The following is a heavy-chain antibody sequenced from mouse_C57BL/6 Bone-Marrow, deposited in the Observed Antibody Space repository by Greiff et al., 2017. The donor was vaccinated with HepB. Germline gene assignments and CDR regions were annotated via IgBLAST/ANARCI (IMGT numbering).Heavy chain of an antibody. CDR1: GYTFTSYW. Sequence: LVESGAELAKPGASVKLSCKASGYTFTSYWMHWVKQRPGQGLEWIGYINPSSGYTKYNQKFKDKATLTADKSSSTAYMQLRSLTYEDSAVYYCAGTVATFDYWGQGTTLTVSS. V-gene: IGHV1-7*01. D-gene: IGHD1-1*02. CDR3: AGTVATFDY. CDR2: INPSSGYT. J-gene: IGHJ2*01.